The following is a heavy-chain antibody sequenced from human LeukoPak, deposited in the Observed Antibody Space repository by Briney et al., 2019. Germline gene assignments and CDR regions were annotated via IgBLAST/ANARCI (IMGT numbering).Heavy chain of an antibody. D-gene: IGHD3-9*01. J-gene: IGHJ5*02. CDR1: GFTFGDYY. CDR3: ARGSGDILTGYEGFDP. V-gene: IGHV3-11*06. Sequence: PGGSLRLSCAASGFTFGDYYMSWIRQAPGKGLEWVSYISSSSSYTKYADSVKGRFTISRDNAKNSLYLQMNSLRAEDTAVYYCARGSGDILTGYEGFDPWGQGALVTVSS. CDR2: ISSSSSYT.